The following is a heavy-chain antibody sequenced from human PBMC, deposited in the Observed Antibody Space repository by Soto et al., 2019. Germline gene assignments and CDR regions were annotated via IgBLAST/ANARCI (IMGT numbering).Heavy chain of an antibody. CDR3: ARATPLAPSARDFFDY. V-gene: IGHV3-23*01. CDR2: ISTSGGST. Sequence: EVQLLESGGGLVQPGGSLRLSCEASGFTFSNYAMSWVRQAPGKGLEWVSGISTSGGSTFYADSVKGRFAISRDNSKKTLYLLMSGLSAEDTAVYYGARATPLAPSARDFFDYGAQEPLAAVPS. D-gene: IGHD6-13*01. CDR1: GFTFSNYA. J-gene: IGHJ4*02.